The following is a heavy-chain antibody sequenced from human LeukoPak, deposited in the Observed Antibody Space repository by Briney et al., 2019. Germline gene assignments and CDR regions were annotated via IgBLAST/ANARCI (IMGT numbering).Heavy chain of an antibody. Sequence: ASVKVSCKASGGTFSSYAISWVRQAPGQGLEWMGRIIPILGIANYAQKFQGRVTITADKSTSTAYMELSSLRSEDTAVYYCAGDANGNIVVVRAAMRPLDYWGQGTLVTVSS. CDR2: IIPILGIA. J-gene: IGHJ4*02. V-gene: IGHV1-69*04. D-gene: IGHD2-2*01. CDR1: GGTFSSYA. CDR3: AGDANGNIVVVRAAMRPLDY.